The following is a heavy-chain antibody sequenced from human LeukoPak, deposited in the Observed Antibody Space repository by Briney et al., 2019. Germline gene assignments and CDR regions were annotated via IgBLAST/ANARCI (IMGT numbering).Heavy chain of an antibody. CDR1: GFTFSSYA. CDR3: ASPKPTSRIQLWSGDDAFDI. J-gene: IGHJ3*02. Sequence: GGSLRLSCAASGFTFSSYAMSWVRQAPGKGLEWVSAISGSGGSTYYADSVKGRFTISRDDSKNTLYLQMNSLRAEDTAVYYCASPKPTSRIQLWSGDDAFDIWGQGTMVTVSS. V-gene: IGHV3-23*01. CDR2: ISGSGGST. D-gene: IGHD5-18*01.